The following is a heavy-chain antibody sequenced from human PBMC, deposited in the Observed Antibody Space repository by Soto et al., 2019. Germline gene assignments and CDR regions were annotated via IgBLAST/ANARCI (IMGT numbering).Heavy chain of an antibody. V-gene: IGHV1-3*01. D-gene: IGHD3-3*01. J-gene: IGHJ6*02. CDR2: INAGNGNT. Sequence: ASVKVSCKASGYTFTSYAMHWVRQAPGQRLEWMGWINAGNGNTKYSQKFQGRVTITRDTSASTAYMELSSLRSEDTAVYYCARGKVGTIFGVVTEYYYYGTDVWGQGTTVTVSS. CDR1: GYTFTSYA. CDR3: ARGKVGTIFGVVTEYYYYGTDV.